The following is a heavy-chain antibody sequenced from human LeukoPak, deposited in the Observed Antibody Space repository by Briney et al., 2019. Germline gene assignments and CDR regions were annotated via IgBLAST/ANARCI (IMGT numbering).Heavy chain of an antibody. CDR3: TTGLLVDYYYYGMDV. CDR1: GFTFSNAW. D-gene: IGHD2-21*02. J-gene: IGHJ6*04. Sequence: GGSLRLSCAASGFTFSNAWMSWVRQAPGKGLEWVGRIKSKTDGGTTDYAAPVKGRFTISRDDSKNTLYLQMNSLKTKDTAVYYCTTGLLVDYYYYGMDVWGKGTTVTVSS. CDR2: IKSKTDGGTT. V-gene: IGHV3-15*01.